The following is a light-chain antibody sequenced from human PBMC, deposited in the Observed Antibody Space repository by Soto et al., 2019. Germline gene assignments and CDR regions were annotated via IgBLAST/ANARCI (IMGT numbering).Light chain of an antibody. CDR3: CSFATGATIL. V-gene: IGLV2-23*01. CDR1: SSDVGYCNL. J-gene: IGLJ2*01. Sequence: QSALTQPASVSGSPGQSITISCTGTSSDVGYCNLVSWYQHHPGKAPKLMIYEGSRRPSGVSNRFSGSKSGNTASLTISGLQAEDEADYYCCSFATGATILFGGGTKLTVL. CDR2: EGS.